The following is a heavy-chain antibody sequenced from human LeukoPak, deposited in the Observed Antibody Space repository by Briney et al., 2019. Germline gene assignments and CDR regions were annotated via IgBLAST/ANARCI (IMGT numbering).Heavy chain of an antibody. CDR2: ISSSGDTT. Sequence: GGSLRLSCAASGFTFSNYAMSWVRQAPGKGLEWVSSISSSGDTTYYADSVKGRFTISRDNSKNTLSLQMNSLGAEVTALYYCAKDLGESWFDPWGQGTLVTVSS. J-gene: IGHJ5*02. CDR1: GFTFSNYA. CDR3: AKDLGESWFDP. V-gene: IGHV3-23*01.